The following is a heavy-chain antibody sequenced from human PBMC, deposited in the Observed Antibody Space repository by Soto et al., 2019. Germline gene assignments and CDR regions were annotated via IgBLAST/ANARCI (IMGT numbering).Heavy chain of an antibody. CDR1: GFTFSNYG. V-gene: IGHV1-18*01. D-gene: IGHD3-9*01. J-gene: IGHJ5*02. CDR2: ISAYNGNT. Sequence: QVQLVQSGAEVKKPGASVKVSCKASGFTFSNYGITWLRQVPGQGLEWMGWISAYNGNTVHAQWYQGRLTMTTDTSTSTAYMELRSLRPDDTAVYYCARPQNDILTDSYTNYFDPWGQGTLVTVSS. CDR3: ARPQNDILTDSYTNYFDP.